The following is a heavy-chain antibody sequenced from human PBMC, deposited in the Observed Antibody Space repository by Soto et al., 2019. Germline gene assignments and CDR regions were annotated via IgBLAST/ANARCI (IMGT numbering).Heavy chain of an antibody. V-gene: IGHV3-23*01. CDR3: LWVCGSGDCYSPEFDY. CDR1: GFTFSSYA. CDR2: ISDSGGST. D-gene: IGHD2-21*01. Sequence: GGSLRLSCAASGFTFSSYAMNWVRQAPGKGLEWVSGISDSGGSTYYADSVKGRFTISRDNSKNTLYLQMNSLRAEDTAVYYCLWVCGSGDCYSPEFDYWGQGTLVTVSS. J-gene: IGHJ4*02.